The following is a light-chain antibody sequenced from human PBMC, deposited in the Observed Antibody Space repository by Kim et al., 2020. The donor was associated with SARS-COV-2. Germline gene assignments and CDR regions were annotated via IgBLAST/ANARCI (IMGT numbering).Light chain of an antibody. CDR3: QSYYVSNQV. CDR1: SGSIVSNY. J-gene: IGLJ2*01. CDR2: EDD. V-gene: IGLV6-57*03. Sequence: GETVTISCSRSSGSIVSNYVQWYQQRPGSAPTTVIYEDDQRPSGVPDRFSGSIDRSSNSASLTISGLMPEDEADYYCQSYYVSNQVFGGGTQLTVL.